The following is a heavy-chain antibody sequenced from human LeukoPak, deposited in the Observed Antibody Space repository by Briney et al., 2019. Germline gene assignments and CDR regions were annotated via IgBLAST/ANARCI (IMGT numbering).Heavy chain of an antibody. Sequence: GGSLRLSCAASGFTFDDYGVSWVRQFSGKGLEWVSGIDWNGGSTGYADSVKGRFTISRDNAKNSLYLQMNNLRPEDTALYYCARKGGKYYGGLDYWGQGTLVTVSS. V-gene: IGHV3-20*04. J-gene: IGHJ4*02. D-gene: IGHD4-23*01. CDR3: ARKGGKYYGGLDY. CDR1: GFTFDDYG. CDR2: IDWNGGST.